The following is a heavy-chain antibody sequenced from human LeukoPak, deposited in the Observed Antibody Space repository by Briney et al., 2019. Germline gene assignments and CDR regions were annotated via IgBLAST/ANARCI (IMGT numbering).Heavy chain of an antibody. J-gene: IGHJ4*02. Sequence: SETLSLTCTVSGASISSYYWTWIRQPPGKGLDWIGNINYSGSTNYNPSLKSRVTISLDTSKNQFSLKLSSVTSADTAVYFCARSKMATYYFEYWGQGTLVTVSS. CDR1: GASISSYY. V-gene: IGHV4-59*01. CDR3: ARSKMATYYFEY. D-gene: IGHD5-24*01. CDR2: INYSGST.